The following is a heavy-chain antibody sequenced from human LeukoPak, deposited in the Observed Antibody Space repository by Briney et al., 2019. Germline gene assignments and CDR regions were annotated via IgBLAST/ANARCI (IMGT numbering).Heavy chain of an antibody. CDR1: GFNFSIYS. CDR3: ARDGPHYDFWSGPAY. Sequence: GGSLRLSCAASGFNFSIYSMTWVRQAPGKGLEWVANINEDGSEKYYVESVKGRFTVSRDNAKNSLYLQMDSLRAEDTAVYYCARDGPHYDFWSGPAYWGQGTLVTVSS. D-gene: IGHD3-3*01. V-gene: IGHV3-7*05. J-gene: IGHJ4*02. CDR2: INEDGSEK.